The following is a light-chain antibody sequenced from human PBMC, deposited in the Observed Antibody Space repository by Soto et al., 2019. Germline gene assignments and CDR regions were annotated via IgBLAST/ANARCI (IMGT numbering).Light chain of an antibody. CDR1: PSDVGGSNS. V-gene: IGLV2-14*01. CDR2: EVS. J-gene: IGLJ1*01. CDR3: SSYTSSSTRV. Sequence: QSALTQPPSASGSPGQSVTISCTGTPSDVGGSNSVSWYQQHPGKAPKLMIYEVSNRPSGVSNRFSGSKSGNTASLTISGLQAEDEADYYCSSYTSSSTRVFGTGTKVTVL.